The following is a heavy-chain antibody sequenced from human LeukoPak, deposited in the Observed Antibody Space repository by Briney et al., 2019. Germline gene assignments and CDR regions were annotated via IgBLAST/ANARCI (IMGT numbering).Heavy chain of an antibody. Sequence: ASVKVSCKASGYSFNDYYIHWVRQAPGQGPEWMGLINPNSGGTNYAWNFQARVTMTSDMSIAPVYMDLTRLTSDDTSFYYCARARRGGSRFWGGDALDIWGQGTMVTASS. V-gene: IGHV1-2*02. D-gene: IGHD7-27*01. J-gene: IGHJ3*02. CDR3: ARARRGGSRFWGGDALDI. CDR2: INPNSGGT. CDR1: GYSFNDYY.